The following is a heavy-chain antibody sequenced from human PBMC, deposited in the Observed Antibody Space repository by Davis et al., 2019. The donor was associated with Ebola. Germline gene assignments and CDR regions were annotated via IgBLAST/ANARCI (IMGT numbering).Heavy chain of an antibody. Sequence: SVKVSCKASGGTFSSYAISWVRQAPGQGLEWMGGIIPIFGTANYAQKFQGRVTITADESTSTAYMELSSLRSEDTAVYYCARGDIVVVPAAIAVISAFDIWGQGTMVTVSS. CDR1: GGTFSSYA. CDR3: ARGDIVVVPAAIAVISAFDI. CDR2: IIPIFGTA. V-gene: IGHV1-69*13. J-gene: IGHJ3*02. D-gene: IGHD2-2*02.